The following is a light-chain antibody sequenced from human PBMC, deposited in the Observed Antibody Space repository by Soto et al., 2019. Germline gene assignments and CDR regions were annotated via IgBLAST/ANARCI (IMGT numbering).Light chain of an antibody. Sequence: EIVLTQSPGTLSLSPGERATLSCRARQSISSTYLAWYQKKPGQAPRLLLYGAFNRATGIPDRFSGRGSGTDFTLTISRLEPEDCEFYYCQQYGSSSFAFGPGTKVEIK. CDR1: QSISSTY. CDR2: GAF. CDR3: QQYGSSSFA. V-gene: IGKV3-20*01. J-gene: IGKJ3*01.